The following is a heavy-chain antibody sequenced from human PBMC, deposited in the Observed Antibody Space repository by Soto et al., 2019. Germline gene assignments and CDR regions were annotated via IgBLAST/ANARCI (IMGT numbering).Heavy chain of an antibody. CDR1: GGTFSSYA. J-gene: IGHJ6*02. V-gene: IGHV1-69*12. CDR3: ASHGITGTWVYYYGMDV. CDR2: IIPIFDTA. Sequence: QVQLVQSGAEVKKPGSSVKVSCKASGGTFSSYAISWVRQAPGQGLEWMGGIIPIFDTADYAQKFQGRVTINADECTSTAYMELSSLRSEDTAVYYCASHGITGTWVYYYGMDVWGQGTTVTVSS. D-gene: IGHD1-7*01.